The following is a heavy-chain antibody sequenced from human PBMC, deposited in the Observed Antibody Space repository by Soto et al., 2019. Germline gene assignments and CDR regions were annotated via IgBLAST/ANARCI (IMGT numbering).Heavy chain of an antibody. CDR1: GASFGGYC. J-gene: IGHJ4*02. D-gene: IGHD2-2*01. CDR3: ARGYCSSASCHFYFDY. V-gene: IGHV4-34*01. Sequence: SETLSLTCAVSGASFGGYCWSWIRQPPGKGLEWIGEINHSGSTNYNPSLKSRVTISGDTSENQFSLMLSSVTAADTAVYYCARGYCSSASCHFYFDYWGQGILVTVSS. CDR2: INHSGST.